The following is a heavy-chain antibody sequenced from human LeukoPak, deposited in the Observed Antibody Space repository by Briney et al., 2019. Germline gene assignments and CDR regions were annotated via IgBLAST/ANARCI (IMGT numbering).Heavy chain of an antibody. CDR1: GFTFSSYA. CDR3: ARTFRSGDGYKVGYFDY. CDR2: ISSNGGST. V-gene: IGHV3-64*01. J-gene: IGHJ4*02. Sequence: GGSLRLSCAASGFTFSSYAMHWVRQAPGKGLEYVSAISSNGGSTYYANSVKGRFTISRDNSKNTLYLQMGSLRAEDMAVYYCARTFRSGDGYKVGYFDYWGQGTLVTVSS. D-gene: IGHD5-24*01.